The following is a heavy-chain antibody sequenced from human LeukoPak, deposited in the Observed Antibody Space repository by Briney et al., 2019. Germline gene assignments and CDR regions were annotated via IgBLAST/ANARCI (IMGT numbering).Heavy chain of an antibody. CDR1: GCTFTGYY. Sequence: ASVKVSCKASGCTFTGYYMHWVRQAPGQGLEWMGWINPNSGDTNYAQKFQGWVTMTRDTSISTAYMELRRLRSDDTAVYYCARSSANTYYYDSSGYYRFDYWGQGTLVTASS. CDR2: INPNSGDT. D-gene: IGHD3-22*01. CDR3: ARSSANTYYYDSSGYYRFDY. J-gene: IGHJ4*02. V-gene: IGHV1-2*04.